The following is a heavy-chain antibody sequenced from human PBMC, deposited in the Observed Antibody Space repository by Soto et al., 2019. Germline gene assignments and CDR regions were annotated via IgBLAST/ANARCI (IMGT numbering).Heavy chain of an antibody. CDR3: TRDKNDDFWSGYYRDFDY. CDR1: GFTFADYS. CDR2: IRSKAYGGTT. D-gene: IGHD3-3*01. Sequence: GGSLRLSCTASGFTFADYSMSWFRQAPGKGLEWVGFIRSKAYGGTTEYAASVKGRFTISRDDSKSIAYLQMNSLKTEDTAVYYCTRDKNDDFWSGYYRDFDYWGQGTLVTVSS. V-gene: IGHV3-49*03. J-gene: IGHJ4*02.